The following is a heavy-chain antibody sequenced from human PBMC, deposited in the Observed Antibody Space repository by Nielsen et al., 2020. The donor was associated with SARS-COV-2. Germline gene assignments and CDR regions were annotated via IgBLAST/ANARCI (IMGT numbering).Heavy chain of an antibody. CDR3: ARLSGSYFTYFDY. Sequence: SETLSLTCTVPGGSISSSSYYWGWIRQPPGKGLEWIGSIYYSGSTYYNPSLKSRVTISVDTSKNQFSLKLSSVTAADTAVCYCARLSGSYFTYFDYWGQGTLVTVSS. J-gene: IGHJ4*02. CDR1: GGSISSSSYY. D-gene: IGHD1-26*01. CDR2: IYYSGST. V-gene: IGHV4-39*01.